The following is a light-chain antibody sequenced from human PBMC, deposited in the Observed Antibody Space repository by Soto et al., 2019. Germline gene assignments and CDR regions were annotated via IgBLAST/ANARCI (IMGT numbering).Light chain of an antibody. J-gene: IGKJ1*01. CDR2: DAS. CDR3: QQYNSDSPAT. V-gene: IGKV1-5*01. Sequence: DIQMTQSPSTLSASVGDRVTITCRASQSISSWLAWYQQKPGKAPKLLIYDASSLESGVPSRFSGSGSGTEFTLTISSLQPDDFATYSCQQYNSDSPATFGQGTKVEIK. CDR1: QSISSW.